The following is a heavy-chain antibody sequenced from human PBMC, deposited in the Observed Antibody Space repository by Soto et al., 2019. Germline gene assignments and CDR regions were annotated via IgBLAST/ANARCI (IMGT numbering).Heavy chain of an antibody. D-gene: IGHD6-13*01. Sequence: TLSLTCTVSGGSISSGDYYWSWIRQPPGKGLEWIGYIYYSGSTYYNPSLKSRVTISVDTSKNQFSLKLSSVTAADTAVYYCARDESGIAAANWFDPWGQGTLVTAPQ. V-gene: IGHV4-30-4*01. CDR2: IYYSGST. CDR3: ARDESGIAAANWFDP. CDR1: GGSISSGDYY. J-gene: IGHJ5*02.